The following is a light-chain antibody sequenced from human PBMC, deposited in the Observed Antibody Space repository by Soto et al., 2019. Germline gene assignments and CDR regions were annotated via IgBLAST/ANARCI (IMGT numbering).Light chain of an antibody. V-gene: IGKV3-20*01. CDR3: QQYGSSPPLT. J-gene: IGKJ1*01. Sequence: EIVLTQSPCTLSLSPGEIATLSCRASQSVSSSYLAWYQQKPGQAPRLLIYGASSRATGIPDRFSGSGSGTDFTLTISRLEPEDFAVYYCQQYGSSPPLTFGQGTKVEIK. CDR2: GAS. CDR1: QSVSSSY.